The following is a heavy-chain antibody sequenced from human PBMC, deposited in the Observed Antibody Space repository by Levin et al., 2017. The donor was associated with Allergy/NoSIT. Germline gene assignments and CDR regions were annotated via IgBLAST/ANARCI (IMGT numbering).Heavy chain of an antibody. CDR2: INHSGST. D-gene: IGHD6-19*01. CDR1: GGSFSGYY. J-gene: IGHJ4*02. V-gene: IGHV4-34*01. Sequence: SETLSLTCAVYGGSFSGYYWSWIRQPPGKGLEWIGEINHSGSTNYNPSLKSRVTISVDTSKNQFSLKLSSVTAADTAVYYCARGRSGWYVFPPSSRPVDYWGQGTLVTVSS. CDR3: ARGRSGWYVFPPSSRPVDY.